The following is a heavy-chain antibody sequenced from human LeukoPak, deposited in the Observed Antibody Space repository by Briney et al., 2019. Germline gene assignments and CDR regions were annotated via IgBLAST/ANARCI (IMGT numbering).Heavy chain of an antibody. CDR3: AREEYSSGWYYFDY. D-gene: IGHD6-19*01. V-gene: IGHV4-39*02. Sequence: SETLSLTCTVSGGSISGSSYYWGWIRQPPGKGLEWIGSIYYRGSTYYNPSLESRVTISVDTSKNQFSLTLSSVTAADTAVYYCAREEYSSGWYYFDYWGQGTLVTVSS. CDR1: GGSISGSSYY. J-gene: IGHJ4*02. CDR2: IYYRGST.